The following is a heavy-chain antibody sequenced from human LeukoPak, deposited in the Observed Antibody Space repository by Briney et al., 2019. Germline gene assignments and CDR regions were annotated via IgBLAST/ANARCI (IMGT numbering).Heavy chain of an antibody. CDR3: ARGGNRFGGFYFDY. CDR1: VDPLSSGGHY. V-gene: IGHV4-31*03. CDR2: IHHRGSP. J-gene: IGHJ4*02. Sequence: QSLSLACTVSVDPLSSGGHYRPGIPPLPGKGLESIGFIHHRGSPRHNPSLKDRVAISVDASRKQFALRLSSMTAADTAIYYCARGGNRFGGFYFDYWGQGIQVIVSS. D-gene: IGHD3-10*01.